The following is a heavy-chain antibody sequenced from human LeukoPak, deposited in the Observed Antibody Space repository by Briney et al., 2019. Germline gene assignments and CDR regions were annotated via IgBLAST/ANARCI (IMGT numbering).Heavy chain of an antibody. CDR1: GYTFSTYS. CDR2: LYPGGSVT. CDR3: ARGGTFGEPRNDY. J-gene: IGHJ4*02. Sequence: GESLKISCKASGYTFSTYSIGWVRQKSGQGLEWMGILYPGGSVTRYGPSFQGQVTISADKSINTAYLQWSSLKASDTAMYYCARGGTFGEPRNDYWGQGTLVTVSS. V-gene: IGHV5-51*01. D-gene: IGHD3-10*01.